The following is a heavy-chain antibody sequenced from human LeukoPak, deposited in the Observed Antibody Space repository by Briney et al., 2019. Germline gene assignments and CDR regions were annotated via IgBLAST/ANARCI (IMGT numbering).Heavy chain of an antibody. CDR3: AKASGIKNYDSSGWYFDL. CDR1: GFTFSSYW. CDR2: INHNGNVN. V-gene: IGHV3-7*03. D-gene: IGHD3-22*01. J-gene: IGHJ2*01. Sequence: GGSLRLSCAASGFTFSSYWMSWARQAPGKGLEWVASINHNGNVNYYVDSVKGRFTISRDNAKNSLYLQMNSLRAEDTALYYCAKASGIKNYDSSGWYFDLWGRGTLVTVSS.